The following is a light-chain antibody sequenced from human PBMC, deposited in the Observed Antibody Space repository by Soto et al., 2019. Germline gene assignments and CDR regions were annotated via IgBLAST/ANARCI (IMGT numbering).Light chain of an antibody. J-gene: IGLJ2*01. Sequence: QSVLTQPPSASGTPGQRVTMSCSGSASNIGSNSGSWYRQVPGTAPKLLIYSDNQRPSGVPDRFSGSKSGTSASLAISGLQSEDEADYYCAAWDDSLSAYVIFGGGTKLTVL. V-gene: IGLV1-44*01. CDR2: SDN. CDR3: AAWDDSLSAYVI. CDR1: ASNIGSNS.